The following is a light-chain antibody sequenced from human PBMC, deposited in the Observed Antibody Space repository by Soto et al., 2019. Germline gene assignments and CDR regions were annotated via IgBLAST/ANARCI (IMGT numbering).Light chain of an antibody. J-gene: IGKJ2*01. CDR3: QQYYNWPPFT. V-gene: IGKV3-15*01. CDR2: GAS. CDR1: QSVGSS. Sequence: EIVMTQSPATLSVSPGQRVTLSCRASQSVGSSLAWYQQKPGQAPRLLIYGASTRATGVPARFSGSGSGTAFTLTISSLQPEDFANYYCQQYYNWPPFTFGQGTKLEIK.